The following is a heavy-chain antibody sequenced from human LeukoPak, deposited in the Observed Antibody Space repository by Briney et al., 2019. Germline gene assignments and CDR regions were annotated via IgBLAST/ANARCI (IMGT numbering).Heavy chain of an antibody. D-gene: IGHD6-6*01. Sequence: GGSLRLSCAASGFTFSDYYMSWVRQAPGKGLECVSYISSGGSTIYYADSVKGRFTISRDNAKNSLYLQMNSLRDEDTAVYYCARGPIASRLEGTAWGKGTTVIVSS. CDR1: GFTFSDYY. V-gene: IGHV3-11*01. J-gene: IGHJ6*04. CDR2: ISSGGSTI. CDR3: ARGPIASRLEGTA.